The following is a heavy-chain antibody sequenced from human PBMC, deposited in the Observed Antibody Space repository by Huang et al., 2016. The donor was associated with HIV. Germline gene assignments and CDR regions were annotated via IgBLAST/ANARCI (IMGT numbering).Heavy chain of an antibody. CDR2: FYHSGNT. J-gene: IGHJ5*02. Sequence: QLQLQESGPGLVKPSETLSLTCTVSGGSISSSGYYWGWIRQPPGKGLDWIGSFYHSGNTYYNPSLKSRGTISVDTSRTQCSLKLSSVTAADTAVYHCAAHGRIVGIPAAPLRFDPWGQGTLVTVSS. D-gene: IGHD6-13*01. CDR1: GGSISSSGYY. V-gene: IGHV4-39*01. CDR3: AAHGRIVGIPAAPLRFDP.